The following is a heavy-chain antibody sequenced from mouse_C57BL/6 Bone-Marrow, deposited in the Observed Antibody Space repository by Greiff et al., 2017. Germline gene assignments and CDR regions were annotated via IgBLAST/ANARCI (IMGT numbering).Heavy chain of an antibody. J-gene: IGHJ4*01. CDR1: GFNIKDDY. Sequence: VQLTQSGAELVRPGASVKLSCTASGFNIKDDYMHWVKQRPEQGLEWIGWIDPENGDTEYASKFQGKATITADTSANTAYLQLSSLTSEDTAVYYCRGLLWSLMDYWGQGTSVTVSS. CDR3: RGLLWSLMDY. V-gene: IGHV14-4*01. D-gene: IGHD2-1*01. CDR2: IDPENGDT.